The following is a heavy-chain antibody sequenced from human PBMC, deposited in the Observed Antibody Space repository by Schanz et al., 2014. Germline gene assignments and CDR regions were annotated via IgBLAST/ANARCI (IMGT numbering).Heavy chain of an antibody. CDR1: GFTFSDSS. J-gene: IGHJ4*02. Sequence: QVLLVESGGGLVKPGRSLRLSCSASGFTFSDSSMSWIRQTPGKGLEWISYISNSGNIIHYADSVKGRFTISRDNAKNSLNLQMAGLSAVDTAVCYYSAHETRSTTACYPSWGQGTLVAVSS. CDR3: SAHETRSTTACYPS. CDR2: ISNSGNII. V-gene: IGHV3-11*01. D-gene: IGHD2-2*01.